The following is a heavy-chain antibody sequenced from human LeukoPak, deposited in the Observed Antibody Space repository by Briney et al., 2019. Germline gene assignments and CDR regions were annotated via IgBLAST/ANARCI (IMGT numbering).Heavy chain of an antibody. CDR2: IYYSGST. J-gene: IGHJ4*02. V-gene: IGHV4-39*07. D-gene: IGHD2-21*02. Sequence: PSETLSLTCTVSGGSISSSSYYWGWIRQPPGKGLEWIGSIYYSGSTYYNPSLKSRVTISVDTSKNQFSLKLSSVTAADTAVYYCARDPKGAYCGGDCYSYWGQGTLVTVSS. CDR1: GGSISSSSYY. CDR3: ARDPKGAYCGGDCYSY.